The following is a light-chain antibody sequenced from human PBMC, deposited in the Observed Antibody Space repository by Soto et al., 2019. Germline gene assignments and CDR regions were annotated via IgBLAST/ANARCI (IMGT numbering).Light chain of an antibody. CDR1: SSDVGGYNY. CDR2: EAS. Sequence: QSALTQPPSASGSPGQSVTTSCTGTSSDVGGYNYVSWYQQHPGKAPKLVIYEASKRPSGVPDRFSGSKSGNTASLTVSGLQAEDEADYYCSSYAGSNNYVFGTGTKSPS. CDR3: SSYAGSNNYV. V-gene: IGLV2-8*01. J-gene: IGLJ1*01.